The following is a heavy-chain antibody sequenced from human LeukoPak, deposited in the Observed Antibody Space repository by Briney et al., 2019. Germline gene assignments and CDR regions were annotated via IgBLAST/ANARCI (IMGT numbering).Heavy chain of an antibody. D-gene: IGHD3-22*01. V-gene: IGHV5-51*01. CDR3: ARLRYYYDSSGPYYFDY. CDR1: GYSFTSYW. CDR2: IYPGDSDT. Sequence: GESLKISCKGSGYSFTSYWIGWVRQMPGKGLEWMGIIYPGDSDTRYSPPFQGQVTISADKSISTAYLQWSSLKASDTAMYYCARLRYYYDSSGPYYFDYWGQGTLVTVSS. J-gene: IGHJ4*02.